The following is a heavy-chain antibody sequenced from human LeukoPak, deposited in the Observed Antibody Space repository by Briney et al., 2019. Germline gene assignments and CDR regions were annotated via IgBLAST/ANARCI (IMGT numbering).Heavy chain of an antibody. V-gene: IGHV4-59*01. CDR3: ARGLRLGYYYDRSGYTPFYN. Sequence: SETLSLTCTVYGGSMSSYYWSWIRQPPGKGLEWIGYIYYSGSTNYNPSLKSRITISVDTSKTQFSLKLSSVTAADTAVYYCARGLRLGYYYDRSGYTPFYNWGGGTLFTVSS. D-gene: IGHD3-22*01. CDR2: IYYSGST. CDR1: GGSMSSYY. J-gene: IGHJ4*02.